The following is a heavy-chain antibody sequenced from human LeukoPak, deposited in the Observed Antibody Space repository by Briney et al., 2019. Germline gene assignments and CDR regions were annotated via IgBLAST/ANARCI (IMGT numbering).Heavy chain of an antibody. V-gene: IGHV3-15*01. CDR3: TTDWPPANAAMVIDY. D-gene: IGHD5-18*01. CDR2: IKSKTDGGTT. CDR1: GFTFSNAW. Sequence: GGSLRLSCAASGFTFSNAWMSWVRQAPGKGLEWVGRIKSKTDGGTTDYAAPVKGRFTISRDDSKNTLYLQMNSLKTEDTAVYYCTTDWPPANAAMVIDYWGQGTLVTVSS. J-gene: IGHJ4*02.